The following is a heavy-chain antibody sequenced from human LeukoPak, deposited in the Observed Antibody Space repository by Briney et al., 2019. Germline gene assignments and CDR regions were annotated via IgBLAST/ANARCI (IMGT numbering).Heavy chain of an antibody. CDR2: INGGSGNT. CDR1: GYTFTDYT. V-gene: IGHV1-3*01. J-gene: IGHJ4*02. Sequence: EASVKVSCKASGYTFTDYTMHWLRQAPGQRLDWMGWINGGSGNTKYSPEFQGRVTITRDTSAGTAYMELSSLRSEDTAVYYCANPRYDSSGYYYVDWGQGTLVTVSS. CDR3: ANPRYDSSGYYYVD. D-gene: IGHD3-22*01.